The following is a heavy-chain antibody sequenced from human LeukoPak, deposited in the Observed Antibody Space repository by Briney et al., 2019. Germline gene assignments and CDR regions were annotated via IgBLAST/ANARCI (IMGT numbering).Heavy chain of an antibody. CDR2: IWYDGSNK. V-gene: IGHV3-33*01. CDR1: GFTFSSYG. CDR3: ARAGYCSGGSCYFFDY. D-gene: IGHD2-15*01. J-gene: IGHJ4*02. Sequence: GGSLRLSCAASGFTFSSYGMHWVRQAPGKGLEWVAVIWYDGSNKYYADSVKGRFTISRDNSKNTLYLQMNSLRAEDTAVYHCARAGYCSGGSCYFFDYWGQGTLVTVSS.